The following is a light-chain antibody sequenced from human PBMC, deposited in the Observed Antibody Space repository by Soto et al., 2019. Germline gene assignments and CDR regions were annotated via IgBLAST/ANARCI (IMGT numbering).Light chain of an antibody. CDR1: QGISNY. CDR2: AAS. Sequence: DIQMTQSPSSLSASVGDRVAITCRASQGISNYLAWYQQKPGKVPKLLIYAASTLQSGVPSRFSGSGSGTDFTLTISSLQPEDVATYYCQQYNNWPPATFGQGTKVEI. J-gene: IGKJ1*01. V-gene: IGKV1-27*01. CDR3: QQYNNWPPAT.